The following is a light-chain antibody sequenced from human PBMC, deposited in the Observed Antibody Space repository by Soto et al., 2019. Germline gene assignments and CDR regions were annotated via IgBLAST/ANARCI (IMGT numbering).Light chain of an antibody. V-gene: IGKV3-11*01. Sequence: EIMLKQSPATLSLSTEERATLSCRASESVRILLAWYQQRPVQPPRLLIYGASTRATGIPARFSGSGSGTEFTLTISSLQSEDFAVYYCQQRTAWRRSTFGQGTRLEI. J-gene: IGKJ5*01. CDR3: QQRTAWRRST. CDR1: ESVRIL. CDR2: GAS.